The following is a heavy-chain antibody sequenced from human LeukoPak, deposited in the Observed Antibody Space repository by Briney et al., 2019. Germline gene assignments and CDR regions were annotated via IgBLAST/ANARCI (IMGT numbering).Heavy chain of an antibody. CDR3: ARGFYDILTGYPFDY. CDR1: GGSISSYY. D-gene: IGHD3-9*01. J-gene: IGHJ4*02. Sequence: SETLSLTCTVSGGSISSYYWSWIRQPPGKGLEWIGFIFYTGSTNYNPSLKSRLTISVDTSKNQFSLKLSSVTAADTAVYYCARGFYDILTGYPFDYWGQGTLVTVSS. V-gene: IGHV4-59*12. CDR2: IFYTGST.